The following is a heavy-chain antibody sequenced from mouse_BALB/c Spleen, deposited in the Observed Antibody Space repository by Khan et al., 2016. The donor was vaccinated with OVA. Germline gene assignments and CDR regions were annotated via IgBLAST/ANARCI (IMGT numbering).Heavy chain of an antibody. CDR2: INTNTGEP. V-gene: IGHV9-3*02. D-gene: IGHD1-1*01. J-gene: IGHJ3*01. CDR1: GYTFTNYG. CDR3: ARPSTTVAWFAY. Sequence: QIQLVQSGPELKKPGETVKISCKASGYTFTNYGMNWVKRAPGKGLKWMGWINTNTGEPTYAEEFKGRFAFSLETSASTAYLQINNLKNEDTATYFCARPSTTVAWFAYWGQGTLVTVSA.